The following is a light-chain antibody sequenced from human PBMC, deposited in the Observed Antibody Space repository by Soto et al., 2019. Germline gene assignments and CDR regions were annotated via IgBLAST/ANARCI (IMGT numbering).Light chain of an antibody. CDR2: DAS. CDR3: QHYGGTPIT. CDR1: QSVSSSY. Sequence: EIVMTQSPATLSVSPGERATLSCRASQSVSSSYLAWFHQKPGQAPRLLIYDASTRATGIPVRFSGSGSGTSFTLTISRLEPEDFAIYYCQHYGGTPITFGLGTRLEIK. V-gene: IGKV3-20*01. J-gene: IGKJ5*01.